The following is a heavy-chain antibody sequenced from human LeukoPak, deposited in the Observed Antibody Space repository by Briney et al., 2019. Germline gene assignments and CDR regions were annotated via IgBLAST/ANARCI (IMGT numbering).Heavy chain of an antibody. D-gene: IGHD5-12*01. Sequence: GGSLRLSCAASGFTFSSYEMNWVRQAPGKGLEWVSYISSSGSTIYYADSVKGRFTISRDNAKNSLYLQMNSLRAEDTAVYYCARVSGYEYYLDYWGQGTLVTVSS. CDR2: ISSSGSTI. CDR3: ARVSGYEYYLDY. J-gene: IGHJ4*02. V-gene: IGHV3-48*03. CDR1: GFTFSSYE.